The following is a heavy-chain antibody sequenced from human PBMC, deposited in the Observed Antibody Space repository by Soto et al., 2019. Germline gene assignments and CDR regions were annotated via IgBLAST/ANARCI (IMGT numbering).Heavy chain of an antibody. CDR2: ISAYNGNT. CDR1: GYTFTSYG. Sequence: ASVKVSCKASGYTFTSYGISWVRQAPGQGLEWMGWISAYNGNTNNAQKLQGRVTMTTDTSTSTAYMELRSLRSDDTAVYYCATTVTTTAEFDYWGQGTLVTVSS. CDR3: ATTVTTTAEFDY. V-gene: IGHV1-18*01. D-gene: IGHD4-17*01. J-gene: IGHJ4*02.